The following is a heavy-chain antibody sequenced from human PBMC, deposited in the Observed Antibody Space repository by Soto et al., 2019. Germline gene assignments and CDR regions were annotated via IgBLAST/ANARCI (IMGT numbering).Heavy chain of an antibody. D-gene: IGHD4-17*01. J-gene: IGHJ6*02. V-gene: IGHV3-30*03. CDR2: ISYDGSNK. CDR1: GFTFSSYG. Sequence: QVQLVESGGGVVQPGRSLRLSCAASGFTFSSYGMHWVRQAPGKGLEWVAVISYDGSNKYYADSVKGRFTISRDNSKNXLXXQMNSLRAEDTAVYYCARGDYGPTLANHYYYGMDVWGQGTTVTVSS. CDR3: ARGDYGPTLANHYYYGMDV.